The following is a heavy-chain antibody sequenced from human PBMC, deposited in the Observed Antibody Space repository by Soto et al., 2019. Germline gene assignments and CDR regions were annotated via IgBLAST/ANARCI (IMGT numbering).Heavy chain of an antibody. V-gene: IGHV4-39*01. CDR3: ARSRVYYDSNPHYFDY. CDR1: GGSISSSSHY. J-gene: IGHJ4*02. CDR2: IYYSGST. Sequence: SETLSLTCTVSGGSISSSSHYWGWIRQPPGKGLEWIGSIYYSGSTYYNPSLKSRVTISVDTSKNQFSLKLSSVTAADTAVYYCARSRVYYDSNPHYFDYWGQGTLVTVSS. D-gene: IGHD3-22*01.